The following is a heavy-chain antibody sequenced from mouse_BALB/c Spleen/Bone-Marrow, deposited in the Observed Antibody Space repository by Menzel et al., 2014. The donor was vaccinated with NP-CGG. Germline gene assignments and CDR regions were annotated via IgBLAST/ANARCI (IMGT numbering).Heavy chain of an antibody. CDR1: GYTFSSYW. V-gene: IGHV1-9*01. CDR3: AWEDGNHVGFAY. Sequence: QVQLQQSGAELMKPGASVKISCKATGYTFSSYWIEWVKQRPGHGLEWIGEILPGSGSTNYNEKFKGEATFTADTSSNTAYMQLSSLTSEDSAVYYCAWEDGNHVGFAYWGQGTLVTVSA. CDR2: ILPGSGST. J-gene: IGHJ3*01. D-gene: IGHD2-1*01.